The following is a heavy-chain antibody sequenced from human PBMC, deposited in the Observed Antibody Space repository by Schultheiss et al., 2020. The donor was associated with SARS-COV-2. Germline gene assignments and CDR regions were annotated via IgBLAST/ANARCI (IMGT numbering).Heavy chain of an antibody. CDR3: ARDAQLELRDYYYGMTS. V-gene: IGHV4-4*02. CDR1: GGSISSSNW. CDR2: IYHSGST. Sequence: GSLRLSCAVSGGSISSSNWWSWVRQPPGKGLEWIGEIYHSGSTNYNPSLKSRVTISVDKSKNQFSLKLSSVTAADTAVYYCARDAQLELRDYYYGMTSGAKGPRSPSP. D-gene: IGHD1-1*01. J-gene: IGHJ6*02.